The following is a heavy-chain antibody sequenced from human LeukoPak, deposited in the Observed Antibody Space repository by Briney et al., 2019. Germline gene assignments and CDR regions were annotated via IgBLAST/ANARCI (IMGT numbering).Heavy chain of an antibody. J-gene: IGHJ4*02. CDR2: IYHSGST. D-gene: IGHD2-2*01. CDR3: ARVHCSSTSCYPYYFDY. V-gene: IGHV4-30-2*01. Sequence: SQTLSLTCAVSGGSISSGGYSWSWIRQPPGKGLEWIGYIYHSGSTYYNPSLKSRVTISVDRFKNQFSLKLSSVTAADTAVYYCARVHCSSTSCYPYYFDYWGQGTLVTVSS. CDR1: GGSISSGGYS.